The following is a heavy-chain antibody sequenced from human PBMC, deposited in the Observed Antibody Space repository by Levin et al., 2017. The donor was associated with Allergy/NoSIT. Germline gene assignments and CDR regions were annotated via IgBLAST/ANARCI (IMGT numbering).Heavy chain of an antibody. Sequence: SCAASGFTFRSYAMSWVRQAPGKGLEWVSTITASDGTTYYADSVKGRFTISRDNSQNTLYLQMNSLRAEDTAVYYCAKRFLEWLLSFDSWGQGTLVTVSS. CDR1: GFTFRSYA. D-gene: IGHD3-3*01. CDR3: AKRFLEWLLSFDS. CDR2: ITASDGTT. J-gene: IGHJ4*02. V-gene: IGHV3-23*01.